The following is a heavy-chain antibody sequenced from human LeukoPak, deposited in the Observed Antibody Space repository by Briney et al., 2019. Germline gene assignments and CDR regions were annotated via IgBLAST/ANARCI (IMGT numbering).Heavy chain of an antibody. CDR2: INQGGTER. J-gene: IGHJ4*02. V-gene: IGHV3-7*05. D-gene: IGHD6-19*01. Sequence: PGGSLRLSCAASGFTFRCYWMSWVRQAPGKGLEWVANINQGGTERYVDSVKGRFTISRDNAKNSLYLQMNSLRAEDTAVYYCVREDSYSSGWYGPDYWGQGTLVTVSS. CDR3: VREDSYSSGWYGPDY. CDR1: GFTFRCYW.